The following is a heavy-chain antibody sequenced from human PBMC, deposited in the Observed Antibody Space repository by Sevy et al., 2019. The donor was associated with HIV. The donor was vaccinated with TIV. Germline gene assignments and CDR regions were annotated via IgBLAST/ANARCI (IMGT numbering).Heavy chain of an antibody. Sequence: SETLSLTCTVSGYSISSGYYWGWIRQPPGKGLEWIGSIYHSGSTYYNPSLKSRVTISVDTSKNQFYLKLSSVTAADTAVYYCARDTYYYDSSGYYLTIYYYYGMDVWGQGTTVTVSS. CDR1: GYSISSGYY. V-gene: IGHV4-38-2*02. D-gene: IGHD3-22*01. CDR3: ARDTYYYDSSGYYLTIYYYYGMDV. CDR2: IYHSGST. J-gene: IGHJ6*02.